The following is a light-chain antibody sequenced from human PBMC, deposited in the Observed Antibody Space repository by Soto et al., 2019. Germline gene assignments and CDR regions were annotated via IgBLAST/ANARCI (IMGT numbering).Light chain of an antibody. CDR3: AAWDDNLNGPL. V-gene: IGLV1-44*01. CDR2: SDD. CDR1: NSNIGRYS. Sequence: QSVLTQPPSLSGTPGQRVTISCSGSNSNIGRYSVNWYQQFPGTAPKILIYSDDERPSGVPARFSGSKSGTSASLAISGLQYEDEAEYYCAAWDDNLNGPLFGGGTKVTVL. J-gene: IGLJ3*02.